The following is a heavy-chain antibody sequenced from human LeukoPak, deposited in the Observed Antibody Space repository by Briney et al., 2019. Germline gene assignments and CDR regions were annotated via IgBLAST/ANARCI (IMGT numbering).Heavy chain of an antibody. Sequence: SETLSLTCTVSGGSISSGGYYWSWIRQHPGKGLEWIGYIYYSGSTYYNPSLKSRVTISVDTSKNQFSLKLSSVTAADTAVYYCAKDIRDSSGYYSYYYYGMDVWGQGTTVTVSS. CDR3: AKDIRDSSGYYSYYYYGMDV. J-gene: IGHJ6*02. CDR1: GGSISSGGYY. CDR2: IYYSGST. D-gene: IGHD3-22*01. V-gene: IGHV4-31*03.